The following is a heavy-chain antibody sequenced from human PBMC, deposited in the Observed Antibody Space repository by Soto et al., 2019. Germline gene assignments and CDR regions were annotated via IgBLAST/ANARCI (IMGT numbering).Heavy chain of an antibody. Sequence: EVQLLESGGGLVQPGGSLRLSCAASGFTFSSYAMSWVRQAPGKGLEWVSAISGSGGSTYYADSVKGRFTISRDNSKNTLYLQMNSLGAEDTAVYYCAKDVYCSGGSCYSDWFDPWGQGTLVTVSS. CDR3: AKDVYCSGGSCYSDWFDP. V-gene: IGHV3-23*01. CDR1: GFTFSSYA. J-gene: IGHJ5*02. CDR2: ISGSGGST. D-gene: IGHD2-15*01.